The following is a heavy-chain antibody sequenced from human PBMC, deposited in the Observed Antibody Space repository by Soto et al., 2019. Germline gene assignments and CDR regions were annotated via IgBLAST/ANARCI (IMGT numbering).Heavy chain of an antibody. Sequence: GGSRRLSGGASGVTFSSYWLHWLRQGTRKGLVWVSRSDSDGSSTSYEDYVKGRFNISRDKAKNKLYLQMNSLRAEDTAMYYCARATFIVGATAANDAFVSWGQGT. J-gene: IGHJ3*02. CDR2: SDSDGSST. D-gene: IGHD1-26*01. CDR3: ARATFIVGATAANDAFVS. V-gene: IGHV3-74*01. CDR1: GVTFSSYW.